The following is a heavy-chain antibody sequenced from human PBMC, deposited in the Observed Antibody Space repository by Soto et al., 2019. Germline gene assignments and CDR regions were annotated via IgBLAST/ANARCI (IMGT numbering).Heavy chain of an antibody. V-gene: IGHV1-18*01. J-gene: IGHJ4*02. Sequence: QVQLVQSGDEVKKPGASVKVSCEASGYTFSNYGISWGRRAPGQGLEWMGWISVKNGNTKYAQKLQDRVTMTRDTSTRTAYMELRSLRSDDTALYYCGRDEAGSSWLTDYWGQGTLVTVSS. CDR3: GRDEAGSSWLTDY. CDR2: ISVKNGNT. CDR1: GYTFSNYG. D-gene: IGHD6-13*01.